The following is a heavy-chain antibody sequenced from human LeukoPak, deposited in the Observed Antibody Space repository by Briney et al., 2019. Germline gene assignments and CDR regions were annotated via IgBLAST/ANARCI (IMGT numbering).Heavy chain of an antibody. Sequence: GGSLRLSCAASGFTFSSYWMSWVRQAPGKGLEWVANIKQDGSEKYYVDSVKGRFTISRDNAKNSLYLQMNSLRAEDTAVYYCARDNNKRYGPYYYYYYMDVWGKGTTVTISS. V-gene: IGHV3-7*01. CDR3: ARDNNKRYGPYYYYYYMDV. CDR1: GFTFSSYW. CDR2: IKQDGSEK. D-gene: IGHD5-18*01. J-gene: IGHJ6*03.